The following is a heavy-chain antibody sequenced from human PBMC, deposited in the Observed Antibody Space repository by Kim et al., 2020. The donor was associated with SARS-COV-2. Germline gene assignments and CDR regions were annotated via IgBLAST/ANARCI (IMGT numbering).Heavy chain of an antibody. V-gene: IGHV3-53*01. CDR1: GFTVSNNY. D-gene: IGHD6-13*01. CDR2: IYSGGST. Sequence: GGSLRLSCALSGFTVSNNYMSWVRQAPGKGLEWVSIIYSGGSTYYADSVKGRFTISRDSSKNKLYLQMNSLRAEDTAVYFCTRVLGSSSWSGYYSYARDVWGQGTAVTVSS. CDR3: TRVLGSSSWSGYYSYARDV. J-gene: IGHJ6*02.